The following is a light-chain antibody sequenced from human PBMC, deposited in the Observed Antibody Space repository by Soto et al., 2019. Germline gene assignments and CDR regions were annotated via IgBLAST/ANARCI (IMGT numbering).Light chain of an antibody. CDR3: QQYDNWPVP. CDR1: QSVTSN. V-gene: IGKV3-15*01. Sequence: EIMMRQSPATLSDSPGERVTFSCRASQSVTSNLAWYQHKPGQAPRLLIYGASTGATGIPARFSGSGSGTEFTLTINSLQSEDFAIYYCQQYDNWPVPFGGGGKAAIK. J-gene: IGKJ4*01. CDR2: GAS.